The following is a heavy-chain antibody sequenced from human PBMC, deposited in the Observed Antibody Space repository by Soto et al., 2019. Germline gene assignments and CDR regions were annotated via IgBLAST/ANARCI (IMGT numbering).Heavy chain of an antibody. CDR1: GYTFTNYG. D-gene: IGHD3-10*01. J-gene: IGHJ5*02. Sequence: QVQLVQSGGEVKKPGASVKVSCKASGYTFTNYGISWVRQAPGQGLEWMGWINVYNGNTKYAKKVQGRVNRSTDTPTSTAYMELRRLRSDDTAVYYGARGGGSGSYYNQHTRFDPWGQGTLVTVSS. CDR3: ARGGGSGSYYNQHTRFDP. CDR2: INVYNGNT. V-gene: IGHV1-18*01.